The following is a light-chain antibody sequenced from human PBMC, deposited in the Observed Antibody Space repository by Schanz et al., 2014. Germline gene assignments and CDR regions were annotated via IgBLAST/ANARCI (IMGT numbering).Light chain of an antibody. J-gene: IGKJ5*01. Sequence: EIVMTQSPATLSVSPGESAALSCRASQSIGSNLAWYQQKPGQAPRLLIYGASTRATGIPARFSGSASGTDFTLTISSLQPEDFALYYCQQTLTTPITFGQGTRLEIK. CDR2: GAS. CDR1: QSIGSN. CDR3: QQTLTTPIT. V-gene: IGKV3-15*01.